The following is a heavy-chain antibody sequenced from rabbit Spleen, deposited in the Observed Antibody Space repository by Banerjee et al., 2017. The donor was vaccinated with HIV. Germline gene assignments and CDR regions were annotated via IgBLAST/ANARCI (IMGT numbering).Heavy chain of an antibody. CDR1: GFSFSSSYY. J-gene: IGHJ4*01. V-gene: IGHV1S45*01. D-gene: IGHD4-1*01. CDR2: IYAGSSGST. Sequence: QEQLEESGGDLVKPEGSLTLTCTASGFSFSSSYYLCWVRQAPGKGLEWIACIYAGSSGSTAYASWAKGRFTISKTSSTSVTLQMTSLTAADTATYFCVREVAAKFNLWGQGTLVTVS. CDR3: VREVAAKFNL.